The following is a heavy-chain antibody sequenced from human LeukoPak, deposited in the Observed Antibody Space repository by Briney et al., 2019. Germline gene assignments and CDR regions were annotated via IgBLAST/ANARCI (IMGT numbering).Heavy chain of an antibody. J-gene: IGHJ6*03. Sequence: GGSLRLSCAASGFTFSSYWMSWVRQAPGKGLEWVANIKQDGSEKYYVDSVKGRFTISRDNAKNSLYLQMNSLRAEDTAVYYCARETGQLYFGYYYYYMDVWGKGTTVTVSS. CDR3: ARETGQLYFGYYYYYMDV. CDR1: GFTFSSYW. V-gene: IGHV3-7*01. D-gene: IGHD3-3*01. CDR2: IKQDGSEK.